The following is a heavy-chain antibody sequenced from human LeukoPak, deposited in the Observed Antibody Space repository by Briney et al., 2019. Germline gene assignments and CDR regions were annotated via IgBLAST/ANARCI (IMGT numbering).Heavy chain of an antibody. D-gene: IGHD3-3*01. V-gene: IGHV4-34*01. CDR3: ARIPRYDFWSGYYRVRYFDY. CDR1: GGSFSGYY. CDR2: INHSGST. Sequence: SETLSLTCAVYGGSFSGYYWSWIRQPPGKGLEWIGEINHSGSTNYNPSLKSRVTISVDTSKNQFSLKLSSVTAADTAVYYCARIPRYDFWSGYYRVRYFDYWGQGTLVTVSS. J-gene: IGHJ4*02.